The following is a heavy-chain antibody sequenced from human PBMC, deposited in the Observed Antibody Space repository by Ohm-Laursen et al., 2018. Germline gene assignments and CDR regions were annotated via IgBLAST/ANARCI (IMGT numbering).Heavy chain of an antibody. V-gene: IGHV1-8*02. CDR1: GYTFTTYD. CDR2: MNPNSGNT. Sequence: SSVKVSCKASGYTFTTYDITWVRQAAGQGPEWMGWMNPNSGNTGYAQKFRDRVTMTSDTSISTAYMELYGLTSEDTAAYYCARAVRNQLVSDYWGQGTLVTVSS. D-gene: IGHD1-1*01. CDR3: ARAVRNQLVSDY. J-gene: IGHJ4*02.